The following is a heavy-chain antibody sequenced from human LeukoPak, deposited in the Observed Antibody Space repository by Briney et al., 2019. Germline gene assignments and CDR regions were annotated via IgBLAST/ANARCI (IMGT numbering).Heavy chain of an antibody. D-gene: IGHD2-15*01. CDR1: GYTFTSYG. CDR3: ARGHSGYCSGGSCRTYYYYYMDV. Sequence: ASVKVSCKASGYTFTSYGISWVRQAPGQGLEGMGCISAYSGNTNYAQKIQGKATMTTATSTSTAYMELRSLRSEDTAVYYCARGHSGYCSGGSCRTYYYYYMDVWGKGTTVAVSS. CDR2: ISAYSGNT. J-gene: IGHJ6*03. V-gene: IGHV1-18*01.